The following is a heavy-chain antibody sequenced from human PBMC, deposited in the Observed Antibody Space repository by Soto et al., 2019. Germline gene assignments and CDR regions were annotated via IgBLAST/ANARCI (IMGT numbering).Heavy chain of an antibody. D-gene: IGHD2-2*01. CDR2: INSDGSST. CDR3: ARYQYQPAPFYY. V-gene: IGHV3-74*01. J-gene: IGHJ4*02. CDR1: GFTFRSYW. Sequence: EVQLVESGGGLVQPGGSVRLSCAASGFTFRSYWMHWVRQAPGKGLVWVSRINSDGSSTNYADSVRGRFTISRDNAKNTVYLQMNSLRAEDTAVYYCARYQYQPAPFYYWGQGTLVTVSS.